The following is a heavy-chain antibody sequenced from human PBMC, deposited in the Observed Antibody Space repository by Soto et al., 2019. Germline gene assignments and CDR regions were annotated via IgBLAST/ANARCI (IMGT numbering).Heavy chain of an antibody. Sequence: QVQLVESGGGVVQPGRSLRLSCAASGFSCSSYAMHWVRQAPGKGLECVAVISYDVSNKYYTDSVKGRFTIARDNSKNTLYLQMNSLTAEDTAVSYCGRAEGIGIVIVPAATPDYLGQGTLVTVSA. CDR3: GRAEGIGIVIVPAATPDY. CDR2: ISYDVSNK. D-gene: IGHD2-2*01. CDR1: GFSCSSYA. J-gene: IGHJ4*02. V-gene: IGHV3-30-3*01.